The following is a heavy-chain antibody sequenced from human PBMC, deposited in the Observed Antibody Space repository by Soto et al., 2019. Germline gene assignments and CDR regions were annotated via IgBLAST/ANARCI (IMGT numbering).Heavy chain of an antibody. CDR3: AKRAWGTYYFDY. CDR2: ISGSGDST. V-gene: IGHV3-23*01. D-gene: IGHD3-16*01. Sequence: AGPLRLSCAASGVTFSSYAMSWVRQAPGKGLEWVSAISGSGDSTFYADSVKGRFTISRDNSKNTLYPQMNSLRAEDTAVYYCAKRAWGTYYFDYWGQGTLVTVSS. CDR1: GVTFSSYA. J-gene: IGHJ4*02.